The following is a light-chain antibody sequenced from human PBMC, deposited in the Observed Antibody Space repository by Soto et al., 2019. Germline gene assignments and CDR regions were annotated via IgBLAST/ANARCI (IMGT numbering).Light chain of an antibody. CDR2: DVS. V-gene: IGLV2-14*01. CDR3: SSYTSSSTSLYV. CDR1: SSDVGGYNY. J-gene: IGLJ1*01. Sequence: QSVLTQPASVSGSPGQSITISCTGTSSDVGGYNYVSWYQRHPGKAPKLMIYDVSNRPSGVSNRFSGSKSGNTASLTISGLQAEDEADYYCSSYTSSSTSLYVFGTGTKVTVL.